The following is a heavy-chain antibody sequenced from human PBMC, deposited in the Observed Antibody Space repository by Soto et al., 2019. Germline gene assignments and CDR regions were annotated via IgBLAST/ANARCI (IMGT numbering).Heavy chain of an antibody. J-gene: IGHJ6*03. Sequence: EVQLAESGGGLAQPGGSLRLSCAAYGFTLSGYAMDWVRQAPGKGLEYVSGISSNGVGTYYANSVQGRFTISRDNSKNTVYLQMGSLRPEDMAVYYCARRARPDFYYMDVWGKGTTVTVSS. D-gene: IGHD6-6*01. CDR3: ARRARPDFYYMDV. CDR1: GFTLSGYA. CDR2: ISSNGVGT. V-gene: IGHV3-64*01.